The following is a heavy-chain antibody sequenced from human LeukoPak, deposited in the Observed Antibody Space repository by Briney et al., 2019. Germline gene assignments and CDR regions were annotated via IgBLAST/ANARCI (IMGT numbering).Heavy chain of an antibody. Sequence: GGSLRPSCAASGLTFDDYAMHWVRQAPGKGLEWVSGISWNSGSIGYADSVKGRFTISRDNAKNSLYLQMNSLRAEDTALYYCAKDIIAAAATLRGFMDVWGKGTTVTVSS. CDR1: GLTFDDYA. D-gene: IGHD6-13*01. CDR3: AKDIIAAAATLRGFMDV. V-gene: IGHV3-9*01. J-gene: IGHJ6*03. CDR2: ISWNSGSI.